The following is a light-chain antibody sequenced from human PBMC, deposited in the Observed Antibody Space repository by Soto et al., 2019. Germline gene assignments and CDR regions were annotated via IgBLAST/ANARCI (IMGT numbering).Light chain of an antibody. CDR1: QSVSSSY. CDR3: QQYGSSPRT. Sequence: EIVLTQSPGTLSLSPGERATLSCRASQSVSSSYLAWYQQKPGQAPRLPIYDASSRATGIPDRFSGSGSGTDFTLTSSRLEREDFAVYYCQQYGSSPRTFGQGTNVEIK. V-gene: IGKV3-20*01. CDR2: DAS. J-gene: IGKJ1*01.